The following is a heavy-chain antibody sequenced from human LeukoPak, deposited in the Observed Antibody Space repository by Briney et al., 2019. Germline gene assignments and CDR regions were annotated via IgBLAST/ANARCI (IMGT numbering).Heavy chain of an antibody. Sequence: PGGSLRLSCAGSGFTFSSYSMNWVRQAPGKGLEWVSYISSSSNNIYYADSVRGRFTISRDNAKNSLYLQMNSLRAEDTAVYYCARVRSAAAGPLDYWGQGTLVTVSS. CDR3: ARVRSAAAGPLDY. CDR1: GFTFSSYS. J-gene: IGHJ4*02. V-gene: IGHV3-48*04. D-gene: IGHD6-13*01. CDR2: ISSSSNNI.